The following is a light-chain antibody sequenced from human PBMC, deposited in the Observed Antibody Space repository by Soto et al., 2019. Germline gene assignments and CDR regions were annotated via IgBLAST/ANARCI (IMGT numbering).Light chain of an antibody. V-gene: IGKV3-11*01. J-gene: IGKJ4*01. CDR3: QQRSNWPRLT. CDR2: DAS. Sequence: EIVLTQSPATLSLSPGERATLSCRASQTVSSYLAWYQQKPGQAPRLLIYDASNRAVGIPARFSGSGSGTDFTLTISSLQPEDFAVYFCQQRSNWPRLTFGGGTKVEI. CDR1: QTVSSY.